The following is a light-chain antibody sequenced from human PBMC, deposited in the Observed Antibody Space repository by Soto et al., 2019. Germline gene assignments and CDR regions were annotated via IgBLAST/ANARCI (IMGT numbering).Light chain of an antibody. J-gene: IGLJ2*01. CDR2: DVS. V-gene: IGLV2-14*03. Sequence: QSALTQPASVSGSPGQSIAISCTGTSSDVGGYNYVSWYQQYPGKAPKLMNYDVSNRPSGVSDRFSGSKSGNTASLTISGLQAEDEADYYCSSYTNSVPPFIFGGGTKLTVL. CDR3: SSYTNSVPPFI. CDR1: SSDVGGYNY.